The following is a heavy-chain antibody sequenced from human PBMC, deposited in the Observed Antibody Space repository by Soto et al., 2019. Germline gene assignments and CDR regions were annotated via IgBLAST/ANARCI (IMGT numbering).Heavy chain of an antibody. CDR2: ISRSSIYI. J-gene: IGHJ4*02. CDR3: ARDETGPFDC. CDR1: GFTFSSYT. V-gene: IGHV3-21*01. Sequence: EVQVVESGGGLVKPGESLRLSCAASGFTFSSYTMNWVRQAPGKGLEWVSSISRSSIYIYYADSVKGRFTISRDDAKNSLYLQMNSRRAEDTALYYCARDETGPFDCWGQGTLVTVSS.